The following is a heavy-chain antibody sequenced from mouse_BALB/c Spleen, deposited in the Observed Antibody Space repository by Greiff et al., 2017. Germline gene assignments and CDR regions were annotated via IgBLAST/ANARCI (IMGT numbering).Heavy chain of an antibody. D-gene: IGHD5-1-1*01. Sequence: VQRVESGPGLVAPSQSLSITCTVSGFSLTSYGVHWVRQPPGKGLEWLGVIWAGGSTNYNSALMSRLSISKDNSKSQVFLKMNSLQTDDTAMYYCAREGNRYFDVWGAGTTVTVSS. J-gene: IGHJ1*01. CDR2: IWAGGST. CDR3: AREGNRYFDV. V-gene: IGHV2-9*02. CDR1: GFSLTSYG.